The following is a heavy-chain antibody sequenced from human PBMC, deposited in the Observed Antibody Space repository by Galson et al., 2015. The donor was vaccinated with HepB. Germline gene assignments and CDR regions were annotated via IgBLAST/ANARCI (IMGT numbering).Heavy chain of an antibody. J-gene: IGHJ4*02. CDR2: ISDSGDNT. CDR3: AKAAKTVVILWGFDL. Sequence: SLRLSCAASGFTFNSYAMNWVRQTPGKGLEWVSTISDSGDNTYYAASVKGRLTISRDNSKNTLYLQMNSLRAEDTAVYYCAKAAKTVVILWGFDLWGQGTLVTVSS. V-gene: IGHV3-23*01. D-gene: IGHD2-21*01. CDR1: GFTFNSYA.